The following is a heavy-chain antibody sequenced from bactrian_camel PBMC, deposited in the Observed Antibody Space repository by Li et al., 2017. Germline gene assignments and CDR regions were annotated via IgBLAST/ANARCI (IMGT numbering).Heavy chain of an antibody. Sequence: VQLVESGGGSAQVGGSLTLSCLASPYNSSYCMGWFRQAPGKGRDWAANIDSDGFSTYSPSVKGRFTISRDNALNTLYLQMNSLKTEDTARYYCAAEEDGVKDSFCAGGWGPGTQVTVS. D-gene: IGHD3*01. CDR3: AAEEDGVKDSFCAGG. CDR2: IDSDGFST. V-gene: IGHV3S6*01. J-gene: IGHJ4*01. CDR1: PYNSSYC.